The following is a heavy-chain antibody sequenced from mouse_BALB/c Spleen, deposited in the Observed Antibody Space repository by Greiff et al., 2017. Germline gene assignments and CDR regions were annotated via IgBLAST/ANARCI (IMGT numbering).Heavy chain of an antibody. CDR2: ISSGGSYT. CDR3: ARTGDGYFY. CDR1: GFTFSSYA. Sequence: EVMLVESGGGLVKPGGSLKLSCAASGFTFSSYAMSWVRQTPEKRLEWVATISSGGSYTYYPDSVKGRFTISRDNAKNTLYLQMSSLRSEDTAMYYCARTGDGYFYWGQGTTLTVSS. V-gene: IGHV5-9-1*01. J-gene: IGHJ2*01. D-gene: IGHD2-3*01.